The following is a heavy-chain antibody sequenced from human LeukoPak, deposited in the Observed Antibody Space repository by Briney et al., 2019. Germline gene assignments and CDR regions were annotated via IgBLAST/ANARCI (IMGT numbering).Heavy chain of an antibody. CDR2: ISGSGGST. V-gene: IGHV3-23*01. CDR1: GFTFSSYA. CDR3: VTSKYCSSTSCYFDY. Sequence: GGSLRLPCAASGFTFSSYAMSWVRQAPGKGLEWVSAISGSGGSTYYADSVKGRFTISRDNSKNTLYLQMNSLRAEDTAVYYCVTSKYCSSTSCYFDYWGQGTLVTVSS. J-gene: IGHJ4*02. D-gene: IGHD2-2*01.